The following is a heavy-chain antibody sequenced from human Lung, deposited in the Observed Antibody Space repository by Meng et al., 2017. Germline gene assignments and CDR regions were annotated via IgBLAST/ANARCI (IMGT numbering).Heavy chain of an antibody. V-gene: IGHV3-74*03. CDR1: EFTFRSYW. J-gene: IGHJ4*02. CDR2: IRGDGGSI. Sequence: VQVVGAGGALGPPGGDLGFSCASCEFTFRSYWMHLVRQAPGKGRVWVSSIRGDGGSIVYADSVKGRFTISRDNAKNTLFLQMNSLRAEDTAVYYCARESGYFEYWGQGILVTVSS. CDR3: ARESGYFEY.